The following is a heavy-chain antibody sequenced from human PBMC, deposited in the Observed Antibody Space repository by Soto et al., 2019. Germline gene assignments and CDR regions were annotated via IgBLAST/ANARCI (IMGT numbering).Heavy chain of an antibody. V-gene: IGHV3-7*01. Sequence: EVQLVESGGDLVQPGGSLRLSCVDSGFTFSSYWMSWVRQAPVKGLEWVGNIKQDGSEENYVDSVKGRFTISRDNAKNSMYLQMNSLRVEDTAVYYCARIAASGRGWDVWGQGTTVVVSS. J-gene: IGHJ6*02. CDR1: GFTFSSYW. CDR2: IKQDGSEE. CDR3: ARIAASGRGWDV. D-gene: IGHD6-13*01.